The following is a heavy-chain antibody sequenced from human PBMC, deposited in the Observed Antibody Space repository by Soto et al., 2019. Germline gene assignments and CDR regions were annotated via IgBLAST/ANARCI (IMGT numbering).Heavy chain of an antibody. J-gene: IGHJ6*02. D-gene: IGHD6-19*01. V-gene: IGHV1-2*02. CDR3: TRGGMPYSSWNYYFNGMDI. Sequence: QAQVEQSGAEVKKPGASVKVSCKSSGYTFTDYYIHWVRQAPGQGLEWMGWINPKSGATNYAQKFRGRVSMTRDTSSRTVYMQLTKLTSDYTAVYYCTRGGMPYSSWNYYFNGMDIWGQGTTVTVAS. CDR2: INPKSGAT. CDR1: GYTFTDYY.